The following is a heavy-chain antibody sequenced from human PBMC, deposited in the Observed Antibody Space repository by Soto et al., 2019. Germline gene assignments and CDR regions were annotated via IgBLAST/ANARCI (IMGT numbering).Heavy chain of an antibody. D-gene: IGHD2-2*01. CDR2: ITASADTT. Sequence: WESLTLSCTASAFTFRSDALSWGRQPPGKGMEWVSAITASADTTYYADSVKGRFNISRDYSKNTLYLRMNSLRDEDTAVYYCAIVRLLGDCTSTSCLGAFDIWGQGTMVTVSS. CDR1: AFTFRSDA. J-gene: IGHJ3*02. V-gene: IGHV3-23*01. CDR3: AIVRLLGDCTSTSCLGAFDI.